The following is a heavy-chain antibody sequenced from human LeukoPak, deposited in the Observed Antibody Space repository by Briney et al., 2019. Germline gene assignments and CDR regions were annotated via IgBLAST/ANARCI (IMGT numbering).Heavy chain of an antibody. CDR1: GFTFSTYA. J-gene: IGHJ4*02. V-gene: IGHV3-23*01. D-gene: IGHD5-24*01. CDR2: IRGDGATK. Sequence: GGSLRLSCAASGFTFSTYAMTWVRQAPGKGLEWVSAIRGDGATKFYADSVKGRFTVSGDNSKNTVYLQMNSLRAEDTAVYYCVDDGYGSHPWYFDYWGQGTLVTVSS. CDR3: VDDGYGSHPWYFDY.